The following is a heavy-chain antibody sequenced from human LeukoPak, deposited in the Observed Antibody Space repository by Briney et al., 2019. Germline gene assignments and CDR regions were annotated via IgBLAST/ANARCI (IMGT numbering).Heavy chain of an antibody. V-gene: IGHV3-15*01. J-gene: IGHJ4*02. D-gene: IGHD2-2*01. Sequence: PGGSLRLSCAASGFTFSNAWMSWVRQAPGKGLEWVGRIKSKTDGGTTDYAAPVKGRFTISRDDSKNTLYLQMNSLKTEDTAVYYCTTEGDIVVVPAAKGYFDYWGQGTLVTVSS. CDR2: IKSKTDGGTT. CDR3: TTEGDIVVVPAAKGYFDY. CDR1: GFTFSNAW.